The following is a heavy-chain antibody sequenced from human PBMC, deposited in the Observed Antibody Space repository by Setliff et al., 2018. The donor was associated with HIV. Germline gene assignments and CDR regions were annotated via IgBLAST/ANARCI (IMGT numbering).Heavy chain of an antibody. V-gene: IGHV1-69*06. J-gene: IGHJ4*02. D-gene: IGHD2-21*01. Sequence: ASVKVSCKASGGTFSSHGISWVRQAPGQGLEWMGRIIPIFGTPNYAQKFQGRVTFTADKSTSTAYMELNSLRSEDTAVYYCARAQGYCGGECYYHFDYWGQGALVTVSS. CDR3: ARAQGYCGGECYYHFDY. CDR1: GGTFSSHG. CDR2: IIPIFGTP.